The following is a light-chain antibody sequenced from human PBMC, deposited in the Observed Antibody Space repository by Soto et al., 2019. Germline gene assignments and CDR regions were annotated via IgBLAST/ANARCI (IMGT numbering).Light chain of an antibody. J-gene: IGLJ2*01. Sequence: QSALTQPASVSGSPGQSITISCTGTSSDVGGYNYVSWYQQHPGKAPKLMIYDVSNRPSGVSNRFSGSKSGNTASLTISGVKAEDEADYYCSSYTSSSTLVFGGGTKVTVL. CDR3: SSYTSSSTLV. V-gene: IGLV2-14*01. CDR2: DVS. CDR1: SSDVGGYNY.